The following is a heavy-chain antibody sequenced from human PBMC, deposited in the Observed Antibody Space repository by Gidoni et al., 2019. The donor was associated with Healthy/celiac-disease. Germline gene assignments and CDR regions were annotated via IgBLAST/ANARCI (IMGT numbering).Heavy chain of an antibody. CDR2: ISWNSGSI. V-gene: IGHV3-9*01. CDR3: AKGNAFLEQWLDGGYFDY. CDR1: GFTFVDYA. Sequence: EVQLVESGGGLVQPGRSLRLSCAASGFTFVDYAMHWVRQAPGKGLEWVSGISWNSGSIGYADSVKGRFTISRDNAKNSLYLQMNSLRAEDTALYYCAKGNAFLEQWLDGGYFDYWGQGTLVTVSS. D-gene: IGHD6-19*01. J-gene: IGHJ4*02.